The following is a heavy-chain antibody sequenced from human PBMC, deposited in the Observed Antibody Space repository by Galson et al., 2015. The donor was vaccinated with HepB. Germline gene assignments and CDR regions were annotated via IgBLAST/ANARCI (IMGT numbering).Heavy chain of an antibody. J-gene: IGHJ4*02. D-gene: IGHD3-10*01. Sequence: SVKVSCKVSGYVLTDLSMHWVRQAPGKGLEWMGGFDTEDGETIYAQKFQGRVTMAEDTSTDTAYMELSSLRSEDTAVYYCATAPAPFYDNIRQGPVDYWGQGTLVTVSS. CDR3: ATAPAPFYDNIRQGPVDY. V-gene: IGHV1-24*01. CDR2: FDTEDGET. CDR1: GYVLTDLS.